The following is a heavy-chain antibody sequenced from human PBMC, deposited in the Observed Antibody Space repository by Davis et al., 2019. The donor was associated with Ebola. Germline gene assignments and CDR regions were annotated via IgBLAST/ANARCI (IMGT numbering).Heavy chain of an antibody. CDR1: GFTFSSYG. D-gene: IGHD2-2*02. CDR2: ISYDGSNK. J-gene: IGHJ6*02. V-gene: IGHV3-30*03. CDR3: ARDRQYCSSTSCYRAGYYYYYGMDV. Sequence: GESLKISCAASGFTFSSYGMHWVRQAPGKGLEWVAVISYDGSNKYYADSVKGRFTISRDNSKNTLYLQMNSLRAEDTAVYYCARDRQYCSSTSCYRAGYYYYYGMDVWGQGTTVTVSS.